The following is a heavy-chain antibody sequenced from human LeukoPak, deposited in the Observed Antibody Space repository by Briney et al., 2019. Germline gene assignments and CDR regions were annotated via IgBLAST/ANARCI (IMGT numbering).Heavy chain of an antibody. J-gene: IGHJ4*02. D-gene: IGHD1-26*01. CDR3: ARAGIVGATTVWDY. V-gene: IGHV3-7*01. CDR1: GFTFSSYW. CDR2: IKQDGSEK. Sequence: GGSLRLSCAAFGFTFSSYWMSWVRQAPEKGLEWVANIKQDGSEKYYVDSVKGRFTISRDNAKNSLYLQMNSLRAEDTAVYYCARAGIVGATTVWDYWGQGTLVTVSS.